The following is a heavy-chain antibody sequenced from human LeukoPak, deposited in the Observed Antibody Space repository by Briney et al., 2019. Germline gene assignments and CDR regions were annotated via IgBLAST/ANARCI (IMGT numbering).Heavy chain of an antibody. V-gene: IGHV1-2*06. D-gene: IGHD3-3*01. CDR3: ARDGEGYYDFWSGYSNWFDP. J-gene: IGHJ5*02. CDR2: INPNSGGT. CDR1: GYTFTGYY. Sequence: ALVKVSCKASGYTFTGYYMHWVRQAPGQGLEWMGRINPNSGGTNYAQKFQGRVTMARDTSISTAYMELSRLRSDDTAVYYCARDGEGYYDFWSGYSNWFDPWGQGTLVTVSS.